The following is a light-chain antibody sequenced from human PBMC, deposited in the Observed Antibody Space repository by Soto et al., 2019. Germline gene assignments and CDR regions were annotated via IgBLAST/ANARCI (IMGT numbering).Light chain of an antibody. Sequence: EIVLTQTPATLSLFPGERATLSCRASQSVSYFLAWYQQKPGQAPRLLISDASNRATGIPARFSGSGSGTDFTLTISSVVPEDFAVYYCQQRSNWPPLTFGGGTRLEIK. CDR3: QQRSNWPPLT. J-gene: IGKJ4*01. CDR2: DAS. CDR1: QSVSYF. V-gene: IGKV3-11*01.